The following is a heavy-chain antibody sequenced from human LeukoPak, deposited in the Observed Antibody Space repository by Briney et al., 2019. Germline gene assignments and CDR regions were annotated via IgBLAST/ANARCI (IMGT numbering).Heavy chain of an antibody. CDR3: ARESYSSGWYKDY. CDR1: GGSISSYY. J-gene: IGHJ4*02. D-gene: IGHD6-19*01. CDR2: IYSSGST. V-gene: IGHV4-4*07. Sequence: SETLSLTCAVSGGSISSYYWSWIRQPAGMGLEWIGRIYSSGSTNYNPSLKSRVTMSVDTSKNQFSLNLSSLTAADTAFYYCARESYSSGWYKDYWGQGILVTVSS.